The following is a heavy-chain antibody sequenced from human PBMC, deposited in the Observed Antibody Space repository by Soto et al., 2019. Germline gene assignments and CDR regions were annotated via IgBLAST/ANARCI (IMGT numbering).Heavy chain of an antibody. V-gene: IGHV4-30-4*01. D-gene: IGHD4-17*01. Sequence: QVQLQESVPGLVKTSQTLSLTCTVSGGSISGGVYYWSWIRQPPGKGLEWIGYIFDSGSTYYNPSLKSRVNMSVDTSTNQFSLRLSSLTAADTAVYYCAREIIPLTTDWYFDLWGRGTLVTVSS. CDR2: IFDSGST. J-gene: IGHJ2*01. CDR3: AREIIPLTTDWYFDL. CDR1: GGSISGGVYY.